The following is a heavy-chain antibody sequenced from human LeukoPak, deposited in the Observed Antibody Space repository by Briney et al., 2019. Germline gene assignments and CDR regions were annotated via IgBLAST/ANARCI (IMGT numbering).Heavy chain of an antibody. J-gene: IGHJ4*02. V-gene: IGHV7-4-1*02. D-gene: IGHD5-24*01. CDR3: ARDAATINFDY. Sequence: GASVKVSCKASGYTFTSYSINWVRQAPGQGLEWMGWINIYTGNPTYAQGFTGRFVFSLDTSVSTAYLQISSLKAEDTAVYYCARDAATINFDYWGQGTLVTVSS. CDR1: GYTFTSYS. CDR2: INIYTGNP.